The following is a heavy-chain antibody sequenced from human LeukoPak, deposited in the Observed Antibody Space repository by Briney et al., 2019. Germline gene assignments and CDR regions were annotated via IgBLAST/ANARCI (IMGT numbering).Heavy chain of an antibody. CDR3: ARELIAVAGSFDC. D-gene: IGHD6-19*01. Sequence: GGSLGLSCAASGFTFSTYWMSWVRQAPGKGLEWVANIKQDGSGKFYVDSLKGRFTISRDNARNSLYLQVNSLRAEDTAVYYCARELIAVAGSFDCWGQGTLVTVSS. V-gene: IGHV3-7*01. J-gene: IGHJ4*02. CDR1: GFTFSTYW. CDR2: IKQDGSGK.